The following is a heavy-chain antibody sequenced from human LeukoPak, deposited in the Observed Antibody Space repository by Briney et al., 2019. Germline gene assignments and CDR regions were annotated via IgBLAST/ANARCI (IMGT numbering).Heavy chain of an antibody. Sequence: PGRSLRLSCAASGFTFSSYAMHWVRQAPGKGLEWVAVISYDGSNKYYADSVEGRFTISRDNSKNTLYLQMNSLRAEDTAVYYCARDGTLDYRGQGTLVTVSS. J-gene: IGHJ4*02. CDR1: GFTFSSYA. V-gene: IGHV3-30-3*01. CDR2: ISYDGSNK. CDR3: ARDGTLDY.